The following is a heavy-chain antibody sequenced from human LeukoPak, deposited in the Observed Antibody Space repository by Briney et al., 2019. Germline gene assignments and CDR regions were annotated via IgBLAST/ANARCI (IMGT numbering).Heavy chain of an antibody. J-gene: IGHJ4*02. CDR3: ARQYYDRTGYYYSDH. CDR2: MYYSGST. D-gene: IGHD3-22*01. Sequence: SETLSLTCTVSGDAITGSTYYWGWIRQPPGKGLEWIGSMYYSGSTYSNASLKSRVTISADTSKNQFSLKLSSVTAADTATYYCARQYYDRTGYYYSDHWTQGSLVTVSS. V-gene: IGHV4-39*01. CDR1: GDAITGSTYY.